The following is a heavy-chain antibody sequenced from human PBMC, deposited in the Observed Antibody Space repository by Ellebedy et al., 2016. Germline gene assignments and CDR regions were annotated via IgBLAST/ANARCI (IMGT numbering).Heavy chain of an antibody. V-gene: IGHV3-23*01. CDR2: ISAGSDTT. Sequence: GGSLRLXXTASGLNFNTFFMSWVRQAPGKGLEWVSTISAGSDTTRLADSVKGRFTISRDNSKNTVYLQMNNVRAEDTAVYYCRHGHYADYWGQGTLVTVSS. CDR1: GLNFNTFF. CDR3: RHGHYADY. J-gene: IGHJ4*02. D-gene: IGHD3/OR15-3a*01.